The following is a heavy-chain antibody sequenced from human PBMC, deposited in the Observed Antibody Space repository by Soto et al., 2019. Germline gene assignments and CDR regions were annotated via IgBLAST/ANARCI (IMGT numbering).Heavy chain of an antibody. D-gene: IGHD6-19*01. CDR3: TKAVAGVDGGY. J-gene: IGHJ1*01. V-gene: IGHV3-73*01. Sequence: EVQLVESGGGLVQPGGSLKLSCAASGFTFSGSAMHWVRQASGKGLEWVGRIRSKANSYATAYAASVKGRFTISRDDSKNTAYLQMTSLKTEDPAVYYCTKAVAGVDGGYWGQGTLVTVAS. CDR1: GFTFSGSA. CDR2: IRSKANSYAT.